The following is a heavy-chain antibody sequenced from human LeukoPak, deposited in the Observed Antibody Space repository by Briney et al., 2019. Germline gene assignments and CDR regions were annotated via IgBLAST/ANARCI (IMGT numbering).Heavy chain of an antibody. CDR2: IWYDGSNK. CDR1: GFTFSSYG. Sequence: GRSLRLSCAASGFTFSSYGMHWVRQAPGKGLEWVAVIWYDGSNKYYADSVKGRFTISRDNSKNTMYLEMNSLRAEDTAVYYCAKDLRAVAGRGPFDYWGQGTLVTVSS. J-gene: IGHJ4*02. V-gene: IGHV3-33*06. D-gene: IGHD6-19*01. CDR3: AKDLRAVAGRGPFDY.